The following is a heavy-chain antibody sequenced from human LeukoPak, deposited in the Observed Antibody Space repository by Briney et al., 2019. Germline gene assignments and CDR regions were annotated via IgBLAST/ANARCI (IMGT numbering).Heavy chain of an antibody. CDR2: IIPILGIA. CDR1: GGTFSSYA. V-gene: IGHV1-69*04. D-gene: IGHD2-2*01. J-gene: IGHJ4*02. Sequence: ASVKVSCKASGGTFSSYAISWVRQAPGQGLEWMGRIIPILGIANYAQKFQGRVTITADKSTSTAYMELSSLRSEDTAVYYCARAPIHCSSTSCRNQFDYRGQGTLVTVSS. CDR3: ARAPIHCSSTSCRNQFDY.